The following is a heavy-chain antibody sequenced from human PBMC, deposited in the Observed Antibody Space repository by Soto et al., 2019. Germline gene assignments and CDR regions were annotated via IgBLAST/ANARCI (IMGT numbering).Heavy chain of an antibody. J-gene: IGHJ5*02. D-gene: IGHD6-19*01. V-gene: IGHV3-53*01. Sequence: GGSLRLSCAASGFTVSSNYMSWVRQAPGKGLEWVSVIYSGGSTYYADSVKGRFTISRDNSKNTLYLQMNSLRAEDTAVYYCARKNAVAGLNWFDPWGQGTLVTVSS. CDR3: ARKNAVAGLNWFDP. CDR1: GFTVSSNY. CDR2: IYSGGST.